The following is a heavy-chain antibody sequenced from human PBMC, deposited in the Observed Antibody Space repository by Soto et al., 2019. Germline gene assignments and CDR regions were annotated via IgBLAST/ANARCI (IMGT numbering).Heavy chain of an antibody. CDR2: ISSGGSTI. CDR1: GFTFSSYE. J-gene: IGHJ6*02. D-gene: IGHD6-19*01. CDR3: AREGFSSYGMDV. Sequence: GGSLRLSGTASGFTFSSYEMPWVRQAPGKGLEWVSYISSGGSTIYYADSVKGRFTISRDNAKSSLYLQMNSLRAEDTAAYYCAREGFSSYGMDVWGQGTTVTVSS. V-gene: IGHV3-48*03.